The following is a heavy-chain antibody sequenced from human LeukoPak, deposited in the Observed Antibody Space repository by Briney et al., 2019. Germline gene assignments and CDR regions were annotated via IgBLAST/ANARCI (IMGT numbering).Heavy chain of an antibody. CDR1: GYSFTRYW. Sequence: GESLKISCKGSGYSFTRYWIGWVRQMPGKGLEWMGIIYPGDSDTRYSPSFQGQVTISADKSISTAYLQWSSLKASDTAMYYCARGRYYYGSWSYGSYGYWFDPWGQGTLVTVSS. D-gene: IGHD3-10*01. CDR3: ARGRYYYGSWSYGSYGYWFDP. J-gene: IGHJ5*02. CDR2: IYPGDSDT. V-gene: IGHV5-51*01.